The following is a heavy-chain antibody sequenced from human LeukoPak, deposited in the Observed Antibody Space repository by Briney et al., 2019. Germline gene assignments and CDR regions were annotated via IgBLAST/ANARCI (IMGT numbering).Heavy chain of an antibody. CDR2: TYYGGST. J-gene: IGHJ4*02. CDR1: GGSISRYY. Sequence: SGTPSLTRTVSGGSISRYYWRWGRQSPREGLEGIGYTYYGGSTDYNPSLKSRVTISKDTSKTQFSLRLSSVTAADTAVYYCARARLDSSGRFDYWGQGTLVTVSS. V-gene: IGHV4-59*01. D-gene: IGHD3-22*01. CDR3: ARARLDSSGRFDY.